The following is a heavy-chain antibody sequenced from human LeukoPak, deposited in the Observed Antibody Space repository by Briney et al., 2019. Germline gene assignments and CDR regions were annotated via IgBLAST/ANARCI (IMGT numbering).Heavy chain of an antibody. CDR3: ARGSYGQYYFDY. J-gene: IGHJ4*02. Sequence: SETLSLTCTVSGGSISSHYWSWIRQPPGKVLEWIGYIYYSGSTNYNPSLKSRVTISVDTSKNQFSLKLSFVTAADTAVYYCARGSYGQYYFDYWGQGTLVTVSS. V-gene: IGHV4-59*11. CDR1: GGSISSHY. CDR2: IYYSGST. D-gene: IGHD5-18*01.